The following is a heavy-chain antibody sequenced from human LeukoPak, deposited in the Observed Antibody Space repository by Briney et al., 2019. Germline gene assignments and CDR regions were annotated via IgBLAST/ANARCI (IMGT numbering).Heavy chain of an antibody. CDR2: ISGSGGST. V-gene: IGHV3-23*01. Sequence: GGSLRLSCAASGFTFSSYAMSWVRQAPGKGLEWVSAISGSGGSTYYADSVKGRFTISRDNSKNTLYLQMNSLRAEDTAVYYCAEDSISLTVTTFDYWGQGTLVTVPS. D-gene: IGHD4-17*01. J-gene: IGHJ4*02. CDR1: GFTFSSYA. CDR3: AEDSISLTVTTFDY.